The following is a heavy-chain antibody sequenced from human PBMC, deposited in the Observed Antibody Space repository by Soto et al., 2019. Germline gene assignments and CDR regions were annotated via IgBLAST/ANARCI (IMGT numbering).Heavy chain of an antibody. CDR2: TYYRSKWYN. CDR1: GDSVSSNSAA. Sequence: SQTLSLTCAISGDSVSSNSAAWNWIRQSPSRGLEWLGRTYYRSKWYNDYAVSVKSRITINPDTSKNQFSLQLNSVTPEDTAVYYCARDHYDFWSGYYGWFDPWGQGTLVTVSS. D-gene: IGHD3-3*01. J-gene: IGHJ5*02. V-gene: IGHV6-1*01. CDR3: ARDHYDFWSGYYGWFDP.